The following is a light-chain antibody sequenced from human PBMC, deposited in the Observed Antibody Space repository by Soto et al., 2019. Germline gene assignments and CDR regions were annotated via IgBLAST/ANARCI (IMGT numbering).Light chain of an antibody. J-gene: IGKJ5*01. V-gene: IGKV3-15*01. CDR2: GAS. CDR1: QSVSSN. CDR3: QQYKNWPST. Sequence: EIVMTQSPATVSVSPGERATLXXRASQSVSSNLAWYQQKPGQAPRIXIYGASTRATGIPARFSGSGSGTEFTLTISSLQSEDFAVYYCQQYKNWPSTFGQGTRLEIK.